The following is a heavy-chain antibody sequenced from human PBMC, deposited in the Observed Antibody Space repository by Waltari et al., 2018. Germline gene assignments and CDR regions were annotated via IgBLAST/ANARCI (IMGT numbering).Heavy chain of an antibody. D-gene: IGHD3-10*01. CDR3: ARSIAYYYGSGSYSGGY. CDR1: GGTFSSYA. Sequence: QVQLVQSGAEVKKPGSSVKVSCKASGGTFSSYAISWVRQAPGQGLEWMGGIIPIFGTANYAQKFQGRVTITADESTSTAYMELSSLRSEDTAVYYCARSIAYYYGSGSYSGGYWGQGTLVTVSS. CDR2: IIPIFGTA. J-gene: IGHJ4*02. V-gene: IGHV1-69*12.